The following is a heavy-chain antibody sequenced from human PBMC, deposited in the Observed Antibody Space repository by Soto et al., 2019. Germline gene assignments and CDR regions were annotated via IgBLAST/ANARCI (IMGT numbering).Heavy chain of an antibody. V-gene: IGHV4-34*01. D-gene: IGHD2-15*01. Sequence: SETLSLTCAVYGGSFSGYYWSWIRQPPGKGLEWIGEINHSGSTNYNPSLKSRVSISVDTSKNQFSLKLSSVTAADTAVYYCARVRGPLYYYYGMDVWGQGTTVTVSS. CDR1: GGSFSGYY. CDR2: INHSGST. CDR3: ARVRGPLYYYYGMDV. J-gene: IGHJ6*02.